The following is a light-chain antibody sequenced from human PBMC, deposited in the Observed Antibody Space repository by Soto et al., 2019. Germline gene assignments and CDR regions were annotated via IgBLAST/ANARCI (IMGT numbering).Light chain of an antibody. CDR1: QGITDD. CDR3: VQDYNYPPT. J-gene: IGKJ1*01. CDR2: ASS. V-gene: IGKV1-6*01. Sequence: ATQMTQSPSSLSASVGDRVTITCRASQGITDDLNWYQQKPGRAPKLLIYASSTLQSGVPSRFSGSGSGTDFTLTISSLQPEDFATYFCVQDYNYPPTFGQGTKVEIK.